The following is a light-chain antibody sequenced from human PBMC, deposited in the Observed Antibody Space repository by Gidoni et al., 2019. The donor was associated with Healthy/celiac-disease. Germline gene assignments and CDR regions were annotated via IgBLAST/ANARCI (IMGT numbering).Light chain of an antibody. CDR3: QQYGSSPQGS. CDR2: GAS. CDR1: QSVSSSY. Sequence: DIVLTQSPGTLSLSPGARATLSCRASQSVSSSYLAWYQQKPGQAPRLLIYGASSRATGIPDRFSVSGSAPDFTLTISRLEPEDFAVYYCQQYGSSPQGSFGQGTKLEI. J-gene: IGKJ2*04. V-gene: IGKV3-20*01.